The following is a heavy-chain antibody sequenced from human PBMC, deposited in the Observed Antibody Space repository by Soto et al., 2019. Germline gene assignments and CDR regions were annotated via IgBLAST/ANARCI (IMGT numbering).Heavy chain of an antibody. Sequence: QVQLQESGPGLVKPSETLSLTCTVSGGSISSYYWSWIRQPPGKGLEWIGDIYYSGSINYNPSLRCRVSISVDTSKHQFSLKLSSVTAADTAVYYCARVYGDYLDYWGQGTLVSVSS. J-gene: IGHJ4*02. CDR1: GGSISSYY. CDR2: IYYSGSI. CDR3: ARVYGDYLDY. D-gene: IGHD4-17*01. V-gene: IGHV4-59*01.